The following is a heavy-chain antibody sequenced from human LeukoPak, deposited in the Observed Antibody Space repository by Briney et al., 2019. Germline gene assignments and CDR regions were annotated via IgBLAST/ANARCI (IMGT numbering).Heavy chain of an antibody. D-gene: IGHD3-22*01. CDR1: GFTFRSYE. Sequence: EPGGSLRLSCAASGFTFRSYEMNWVRQAPGKGLEWVSYITSSGSTIYYADSVKGRFTISRDNAKNSLYLQMNSLRAEDTAVYYCARANYYDISGYDHWGQGTLVTVSP. CDR3: ARANYYDISGYDH. J-gene: IGHJ1*01. V-gene: IGHV3-48*03. CDR2: ITSSGSTI.